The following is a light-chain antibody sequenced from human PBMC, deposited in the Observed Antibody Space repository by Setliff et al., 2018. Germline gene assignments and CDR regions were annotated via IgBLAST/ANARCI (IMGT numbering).Light chain of an antibody. CDR1: SSDVGGYNY. CDR3: SSYISSSTFV. CDR2: DVS. Sequence: QSVLTQPASVPGSPGQSITISCTGTSSDVGGYNYVSWYQQHPGKAPKLMIYDVSKRPSGVSNRFSGSKSGNTASLTISGLQAEDEADYYCSSYISSSTFVFGTGTKVTVL. V-gene: IGLV2-14*01. J-gene: IGLJ1*01.